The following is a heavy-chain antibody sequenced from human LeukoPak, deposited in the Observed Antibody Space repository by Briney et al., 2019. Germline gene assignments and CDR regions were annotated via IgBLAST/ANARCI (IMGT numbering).Heavy chain of an antibody. V-gene: IGHV3-23*01. D-gene: IGHD3-10*01. CDR3: AKLDSPWAARGSFDH. CDR2: MTSDGGGT. J-gene: IGHJ5*02. CDR1: GFTFSSYA. Sequence: GGSLRLSCAASGFTFSSYALSWVRQAPGKGLEWVSTMTSDGGGTYSADSVKGRFTVSRDNSKNTLFLQMTRLRAEDTAVYYCAKLDSPWAARGSFDHWGQGALVTVSS.